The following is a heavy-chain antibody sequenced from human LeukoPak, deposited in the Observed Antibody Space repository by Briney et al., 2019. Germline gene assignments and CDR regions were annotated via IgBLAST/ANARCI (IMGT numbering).Heavy chain of an antibody. CDR1: GYTFTSFY. CDR3: ARDMLTRSSSSWDPYYFDY. CDR2: INPSGGST. D-gene: IGHD6-13*01. Sequence: ASVKVSCKASGYTFTSFYMHWVRQAPGQGLEWMGVINPSGGSTSYAQKFQGRVTMTRDTSTSTVYMELSSLRSEDTAVYYCARDMLTRSSSSWDPYYFDYWGQGTLVTVSS. V-gene: IGHV1-46*01. J-gene: IGHJ4*02.